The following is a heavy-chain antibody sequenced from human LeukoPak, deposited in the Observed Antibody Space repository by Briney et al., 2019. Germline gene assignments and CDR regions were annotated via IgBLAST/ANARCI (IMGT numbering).Heavy chain of an antibody. D-gene: IGHD6-19*01. V-gene: IGHV1-2*02. J-gene: IGHJ6*03. CDR3: AADPGPASVAGTGYYYYMDV. CDR1: GYTFTGYY. CDR2: INPNSGGT. Sequence: ASVKVSCKASGYTFTGYYMHWVRQAPGQGLEWMGWINPNSGGTNYAQKFQGRVTMTRDTSISTAYMELSRLRSDDTAVYYCAADPGPASVAGTGYYYYMDVWGKGTTVTVSS.